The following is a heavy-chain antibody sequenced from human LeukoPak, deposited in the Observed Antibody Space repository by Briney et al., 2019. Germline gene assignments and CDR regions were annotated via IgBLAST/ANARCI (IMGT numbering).Heavy chain of an antibody. CDR1: GFTFSSYA. D-gene: IGHD3-9*01. CDR3: ARMDDILTGYGGFPYYYYGMDV. V-gene: IGHV3-30*04. CDR2: ISYDGSNK. Sequence: PGRSLRLSCAASGFTFSSYAMHWVRQAPGKGLEWVAVISYDGSNKYYADSVKGRFTISRDNSKNTLYLQMNSLRAEDTAVYYCARMDDILTGYGGFPYYYYGMDVWGQGTTVTVSS. J-gene: IGHJ6*02.